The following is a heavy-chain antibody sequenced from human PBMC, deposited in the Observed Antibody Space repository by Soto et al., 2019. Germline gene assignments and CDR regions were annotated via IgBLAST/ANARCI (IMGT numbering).Heavy chain of an antibody. V-gene: IGHV3-21*01. CDR2: ISSTTNYI. J-gene: IGHJ6*02. CDR3: ARSLFGRRDLAPISSYYSMDV. Sequence: GGSLRLSCAASGFTFTRYSMNWVRQAPGKGLEWVSSISSTTNYIYYGDSMKGRFTISRDDAKNTLYPQMHSLRAEDTAVYHCARSLFGRRDLAPISSYYSMDVWGQGTTVTVSS. D-gene: IGHD3-10*01. CDR1: GFTFTRYS.